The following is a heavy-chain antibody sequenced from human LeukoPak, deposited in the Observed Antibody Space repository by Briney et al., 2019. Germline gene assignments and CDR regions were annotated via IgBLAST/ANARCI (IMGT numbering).Heavy chain of an antibody. D-gene: IGHD3-22*01. J-gene: IGHJ4*02. Sequence: SETLSLTCTVSGGSICSYYWSWIRQPPGKGLEWIGYIYYSGSTNYNPSLKSRVTISVDTSKNQFSLKLSSVTAADTAVYYCAGTYYYDSSGYPFDYWGQGTLVTVSS. V-gene: IGHV4-59*01. CDR2: IYYSGST. CDR1: GGSICSYY. CDR3: AGTYYYDSSGYPFDY.